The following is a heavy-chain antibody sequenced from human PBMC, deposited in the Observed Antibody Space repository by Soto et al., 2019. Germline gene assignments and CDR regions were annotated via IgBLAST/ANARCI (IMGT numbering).Heavy chain of an antibody. J-gene: IGHJ5*02. Sequence: GGSLRLSCAAAGFTFSSYTMNWVRQAPGKGLEWVSTISGSGGSTYYADSVKGRFTISRDNSKNTLYLQMNSLRTEDTALYYCAKGGGSTTRNWFGPWGQGTLVTVSS. CDR3: AKGGGSTTRNWFGP. CDR1: GFTFSSYT. CDR2: ISGSGGST. D-gene: IGHD2-2*01. V-gene: IGHV3-23*01.